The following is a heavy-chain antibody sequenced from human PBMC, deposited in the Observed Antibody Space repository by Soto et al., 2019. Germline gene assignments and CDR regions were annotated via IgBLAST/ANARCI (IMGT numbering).Heavy chain of an antibody. CDR1: GGSITDVNSY. V-gene: IGHV4-39*01. CDR3: ARRSNIYETSGFFYYFDF. Sequence: QLHLRESGPEVVQPAETLSLTCTVSGGSITDVNSYWGWVRQSPGKHLEWIGTIYYTWSTYYNPSLKGRVTMSVDASQNQFSLKLSSVTAADTAIYYCARRSNIYETSGFFYYFDFWGQGTLVTVSS. CDR2: IYYTWST. D-gene: IGHD3-22*01. J-gene: IGHJ4*02.